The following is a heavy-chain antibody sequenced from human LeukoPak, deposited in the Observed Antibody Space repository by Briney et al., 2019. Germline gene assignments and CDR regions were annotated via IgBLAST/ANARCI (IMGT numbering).Heavy chain of an antibody. D-gene: IGHD3-3*01. Sequence: ASVKVSCKASGYTFTSYGISWVRQAPGQGLAWMGWISAYNGNTNYAQKLQGRVTMTTDTSTSTAYMELRSLRSDDTAVYYCARAIITIFGVVTEFDYWGQGTLVTVSS. CDR1: GYTFTSYG. CDR3: ARAIITIFGVVTEFDY. J-gene: IGHJ4*02. V-gene: IGHV1-18*01. CDR2: ISAYNGNT.